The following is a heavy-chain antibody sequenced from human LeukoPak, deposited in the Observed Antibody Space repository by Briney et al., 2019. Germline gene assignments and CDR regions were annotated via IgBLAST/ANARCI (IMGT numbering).Heavy chain of an antibody. D-gene: IGHD3-10*01. Sequence: PGGSLRLSRAASGFTFTDYWMHWVRQAPGKELVWVASIRADGRATTYADSVKGRFTISRDNAKNSLYLQMNSLRAEDTAVYYCARDPGTYYYGSGSYYRGYYFDYWGQGTLVTVSS. CDR1: GFTFTDYW. J-gene: IGHJ4*02. V-gene: IGHV3-74*03. CDR2: IRADGRAT. CDR3: ARDPGTYYYGSGSYYRGYYFDY.